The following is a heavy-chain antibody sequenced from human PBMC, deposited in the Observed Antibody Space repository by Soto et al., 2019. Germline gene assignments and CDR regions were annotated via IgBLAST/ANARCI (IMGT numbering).Heavy chain of an antibody. Sequence: EVLLLESGGGLLEPGGSLRLSCAASGFNFRSYTMNWVRLVPGKGLEWVSSITASGGRTYYAASVQGRFTMSRDNPKNTLYLQMNSLRAEDTAVYYCAKEVRCXSSIXYXXDGMDVWGXGTTVTVSS. J-gene: IGHJ6*04. D-gene: IGHD6-6*01. CDR1: GFNFRSYT. V-gene: IGHV3-23*01. CDR2: ITASGGRT. CDR3: AKEVRCXSSIXYXXDGMDV.